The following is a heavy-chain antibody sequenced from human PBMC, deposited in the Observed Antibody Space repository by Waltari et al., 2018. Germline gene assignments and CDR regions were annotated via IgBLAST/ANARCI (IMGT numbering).Heavy chain of an antibody. CDR1: GFTFSNFW. J-gene: IGHJ4*02. CDR2: INQDGSGE. V-gene: IGHV3-7*04. Sequence: EVQLVESGGGLVQPGGYLRLSCAASGFTFSNFWMSWARQAPGKGLEWVANINQDGSGEYYVDSVKGRFTISRDNAKNSLYLQMNSLRAEDTAVYYCQRGDYWGQGTLVTVSS. CDR3: QRGDY.